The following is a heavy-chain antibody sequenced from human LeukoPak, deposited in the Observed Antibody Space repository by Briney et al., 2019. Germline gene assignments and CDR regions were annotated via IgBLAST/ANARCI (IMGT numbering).Heavy chain of an antibody. CDR1: GFTFSNYW. Sequence: PGGALRLSCAASGFTFSNYWMHWVRQAPGKGRVCVSRIKSDGRSTTYADSVKGRFTISRDNAKNTLYLQMNSLRAEDTAIYYCARDPLGENAFWGQGALVTVSS. CDR2: IKSDGRST. D-gene: IGHD2-2*01. V-gene: IGHV3-74*01. CDR3: ARDPLGENAF. J-gene: IGHJ4*02.